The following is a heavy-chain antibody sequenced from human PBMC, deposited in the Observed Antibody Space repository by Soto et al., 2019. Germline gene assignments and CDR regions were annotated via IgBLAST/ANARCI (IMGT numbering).Heavy chain of an antibody. J-gene: IGHJ5*02. CDR2: INPNSGGT. D-gene: IGHD3-3*01. CDR1: GYTFTGYY. V-gene: IGHV1-2*04. CDR3: ARGRRRAYYDFWSGYSWFDP. Sequence: ASVKVSCKASGYTFTGYYMHWVRQAPGQGHEWMGWINPNSGGTNYAQKFQGWVTMTRDTSISTAYMELSSLRSEDTAVYYCARGRRRAYYDFWSGYSWFDPWGQGTLVTVSS.